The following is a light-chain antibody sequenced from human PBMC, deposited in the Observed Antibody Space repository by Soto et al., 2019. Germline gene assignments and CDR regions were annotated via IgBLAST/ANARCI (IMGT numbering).Light chain of an antibody. CDR3: QQRSNWPLLT. CDR1: QNLSRY. CDR2: DAS. J-gene: IGKJ4*01. Sequence: EVVLTQSPVTLSLSPGDRASLSCRASQNLSRYFLAWYQHKPGQAPRLLLYDASARATGIPARFSGSGSGTDFTLTISSLEPEDFAVYYCQQRSNWPLLTFGGGTKVDIK. V-gene: IGKV3-11*01.